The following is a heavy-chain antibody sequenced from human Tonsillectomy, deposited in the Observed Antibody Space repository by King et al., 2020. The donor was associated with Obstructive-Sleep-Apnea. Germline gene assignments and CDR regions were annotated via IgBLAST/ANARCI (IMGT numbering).Heavy chain of an antibody. V-gene: IGHV3-64D*06. D-gene: IGHD3-3*01. J-gene: IGHJ3*02. CDR2: ISKNGDTT. CDR1: GFTFSNYV. Sequence: VQLVESGGGLVQPGGSLRLSCSASGFTFSNYVLHWVRQAPGKGLEYVSGISKNGDTTYYADSVKGRFTISRDNSKNTVFLQMSSLRVEDTAVYHCVKEMGFWSGKVRRAFDIWGQGTIVSVSS. CDR3: VKEMGFWSGKVRRAFDI.